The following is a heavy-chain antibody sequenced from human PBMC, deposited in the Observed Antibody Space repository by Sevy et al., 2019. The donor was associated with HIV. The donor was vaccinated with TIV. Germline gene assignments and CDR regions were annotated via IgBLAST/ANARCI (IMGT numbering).Heavy chain of an antibody. J-gene: IGHJ4*02. CDR1: GGSISGHY. CDR2: IYDSGSS. V-gene: IGHV4-59*11. D-gene: IGHD3-22*01. CDR3: ARGGALTYYDTTGFQNHFDS. Sequence: SETLSLTCAISGGSISGHYWGWIRQPPGKGLEWIAYIYDSGSSNYNPSLSGRVTISVDTSKNQFSLRLSSVTAADTAVYYCARGGALTYYDTTGFQNHFDSWGPGTLVTVSS.